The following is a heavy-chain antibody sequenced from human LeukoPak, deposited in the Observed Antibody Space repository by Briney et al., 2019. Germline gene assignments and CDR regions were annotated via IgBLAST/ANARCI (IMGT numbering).Heavy chain of an antibody. CDR3: ARGATSLSYFDS. J-gene: IGHJ4*02. D-gene: IGHD2/OR15-2a*01. CDR2: IYYSGST. CDR1: GGSISSSSLY. V-gene: IGHV4-39*07. Sequence: KPSGTLSLTCTVSGGSISSSSLYWGWIRQPPGKGLEWIGIIYYSGSTNYNPSLKSRVTISVDTSKNQFSLKLSSVTAADTAVYYCARGATSLSYFDSRGQGTLVTVSS.